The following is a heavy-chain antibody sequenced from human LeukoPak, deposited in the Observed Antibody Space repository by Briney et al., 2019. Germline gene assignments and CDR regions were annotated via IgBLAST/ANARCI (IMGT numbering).Heavy chain of an antibody. Sequence: SETLSLTCTVSGGSISSYYWSWIRQPPGKGLEWIGYIYYSGSTNYNPSLKSRVTISVDTSKNQFSLKLSSVTAADTAVYYCARGPYASSGWSDAFDIWGQGTMVTVSS. CDR2: IYYSGST. CDR3: ARGPYASSGWSDAFDI. CDR1: GGSISSYY. D-gene: IGHD3-22*01. V-gene: IGHV4-59*01. J-gene: IGHJ3*02.